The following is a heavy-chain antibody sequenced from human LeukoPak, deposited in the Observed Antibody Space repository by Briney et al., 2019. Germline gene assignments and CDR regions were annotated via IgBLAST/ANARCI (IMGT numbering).Heavy chain of an antibody. CDR1: GGSVGSAGYY. CDR3: ARDLVAAAPHNDAFDI. CDR2: IYYSGST. V-gene: IGHV4-61*08. Sequence: PSETLSLTCSVSGGSVGSAGYYWSWIRQPPGGGLEWIGYIYYSGSTNYNPSLKSRVTISVDTSKNQFSLKLSSVTAADTAVYYCARDLVAAAPHNDAFDIWGQGTMVTVSS. J-gene: IGHJ3*02. D-gene: IGHD6-13*01.